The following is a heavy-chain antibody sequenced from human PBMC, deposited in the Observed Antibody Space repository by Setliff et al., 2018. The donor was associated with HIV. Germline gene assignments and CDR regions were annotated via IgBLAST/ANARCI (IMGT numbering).Heavy chain of an antibody. Sequence: ASVKVSCKASGYSFTDYFMHWVRQAPGQGLEWMGRVNPNSGDTNYAQKFQGRVTMTRHTSICTAYMELSRLTSDDTAVYYCAREGDVLSGYYVNWFDPWGQGTLVTVSS. CDR3: AREGDVLSGYYVNWFDP. J-gene: IGHJ5*02. D-gene: IGHD3-3*01. V-gene: IGHV1-2*06. CDR1: GYSFTDYF. CDR2: VNPNSGDT.